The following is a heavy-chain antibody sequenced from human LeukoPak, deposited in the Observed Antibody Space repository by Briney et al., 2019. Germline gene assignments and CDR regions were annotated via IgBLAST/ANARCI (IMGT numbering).Heavy chain of an antibody. J-gene: IGHJ6*02. V-gene: IGHV4-59*01. D-gene: IGHD3-3*01. CDR1: GGSISSYY. CDR2: IYYSGST. Sequence: SETLSLTCTVSGGSISSYYWSWIRQPPGKGLEWIGYIYYSGSTNYNPSLKSRVTISVDTSKNQFSLKLSSVTAADTAVYYCARGGLFGVVMDVWGQGTTVTVSS. CDR3: ARGGLFGVVMDV.